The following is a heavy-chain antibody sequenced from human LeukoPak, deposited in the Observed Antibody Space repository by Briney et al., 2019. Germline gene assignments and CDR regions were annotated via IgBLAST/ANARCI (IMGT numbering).Heavy chain of an antibody. V-gene: IGHV4-59*08. CDR3: AGVRSTVGWRSFDY. Sequence: SETLSLTCTVDGSISSYYWSWIRQAPGKGLEWIGHSYFIGSPNYNPSLKSRVTISVDTPKNQFSLKLGSVTAADTAVYYCAGVRSTVGWRSFDYWGQGILVTVSS. CDR2: SYFIGSP. CDR1: DGSISSYY. D-gene: IGHD4-23*01. J-gene: IGHJ4*02.